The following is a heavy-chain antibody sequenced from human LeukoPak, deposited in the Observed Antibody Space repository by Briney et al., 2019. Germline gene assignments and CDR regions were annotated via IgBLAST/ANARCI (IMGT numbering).Heavy chain of an antibody. CDR1: GVSISSGSYY. Sequence: SETLSLTCTVSGVSISSGSYYWSWIRQPAGKGLEWIGRIYTSGSTNYNPSLKSRVTISVDTSKNQSSLKLSSVTAADTAVYYCARHVHNREFDYWGQGTLATVSS. D-gene: IGHD2/OR15-2a*01. V-gene: IGHV4-61*02. CDR2: IYTSGST. J-gene: IGHJ4*02. CDR3: ARHVHNREFDY.